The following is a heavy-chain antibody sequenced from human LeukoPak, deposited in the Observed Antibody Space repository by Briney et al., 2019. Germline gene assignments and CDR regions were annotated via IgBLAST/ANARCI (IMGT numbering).Heavy chain of an antibody. Sequence: ASVKVSCKASGYIFTSYYIFWVRQAPGQGLEGMGIINPSTGSTSYSQKFQGRVTMTRDMSTSTVYMELSSLRSEDTALYYCARGVHVRVYDSNPHYGHYWGQGTLVTVSS. CDR2: INPSTGST. J-gene: IGHJ4*02. D-gene: IGHD3-22*01. CDR1: GYIFTSYY. CDR3: ARGVHVRVYDSNPHYGHY. V-gene: IGHV1-46*01.